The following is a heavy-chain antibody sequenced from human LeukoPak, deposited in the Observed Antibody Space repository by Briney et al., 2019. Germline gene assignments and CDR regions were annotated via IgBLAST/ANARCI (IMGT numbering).Heavy chain of an antibody. V-gene: IGHV3-64*01. CDR1: GFTFSSYA. CDR3: ARDSDFNWNDPYFDY. Sequence: PGGSLRLSCAASGFTFSSYAMHWVRQAPGKGLEYVSAISSNGGSTYYANSVKGRFTISRDNSKNTLYLQMNSLRAEDTAVYYCARDSDFNWNDPYFDYWGQGTLVTVSS. D-gene: IGHD1-20*01. J-gene: IGHJ4*02. CDR2: ISSNGGST.